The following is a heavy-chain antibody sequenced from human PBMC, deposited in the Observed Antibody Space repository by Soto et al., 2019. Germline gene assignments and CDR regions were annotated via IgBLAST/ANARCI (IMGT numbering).Heavy chain of an antibody. J-gene: IGHJ4*02. V-gene: IGHV3-30-3*01. D-gene: IGHD1-26*01. Sequence: SLRLSCAASGFTFSSYAMHWVRQAPGKGLEWVAVISYDGSNKYYADSVKGRFTISRDNSKNTLYLQMNSLRAEDTAVYYCASRPSGSYLGVDYWGQGTLVTVSS. CDR1: GFTFSSYA. CDR2: ISYDGSNK. CDR3: ASRPSGSYLGVDY.